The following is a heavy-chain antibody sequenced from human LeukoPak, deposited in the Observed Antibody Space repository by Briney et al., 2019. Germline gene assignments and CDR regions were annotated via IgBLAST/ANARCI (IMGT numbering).Heavy chain of an antibody. CDR3: AKRYYDFPLDY. J-gene: IGHJ4*02. D-gene: IGHD3-3*01. CDR1: GFTFSSHG. Sequence: GTSLRLSCAASGFTFSSHGMHWVRQAPGKGLEWVSSISANGGETHYADSVKGRFTISRDNSKNTLYLQINNPRVEDTAVYYCAKRYYDFPLDYWGQGTLVTVSS. V-gene: IGHV3-23*01. CDR2: ISANGGET.